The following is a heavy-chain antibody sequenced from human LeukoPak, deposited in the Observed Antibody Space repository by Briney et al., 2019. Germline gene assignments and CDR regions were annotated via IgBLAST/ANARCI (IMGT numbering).Heavy chain of an antibody. D-gene: IGHD6-25*01. CDR1: GFTFSRCG. CDR2: MSYGGSDT. J-gene: IGHJ4*02. V-gene: IGHV3-30*03. Sequence: GGSLSLSCAVSGFTFSRCGVLWVRQAPGKGREGVGVMSYGGSDTYYPDSVKGRFTISRDNSKNSLYLQMNSLRAGDTAVYYCARLNSGWGIPDYWGQGILVAVSS. CDR3: ARLNSGWGIPDY.